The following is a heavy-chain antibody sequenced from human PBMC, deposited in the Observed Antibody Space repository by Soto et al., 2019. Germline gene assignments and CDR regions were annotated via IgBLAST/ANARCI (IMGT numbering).Heavy chain of an antibody. CDR3: ARATLPGYCSGGSCHDY. V-gene: IGHV4-59*01. CDR1: GGSISSYY. CDR2: IYYSGST. J-gene: IGHJ4*02. Sequence: PSETLSLTCTVSGGSISSYYWSWIRQPPGKGLEWIGYIYYSGSTNYNPSLKSRVTISVDTSKNQFSLKLSSVTAADTAVYYCARATLPGYCSGGSCHDYWGQGTLVTVSS. D-gene: IGHD2-15*01.